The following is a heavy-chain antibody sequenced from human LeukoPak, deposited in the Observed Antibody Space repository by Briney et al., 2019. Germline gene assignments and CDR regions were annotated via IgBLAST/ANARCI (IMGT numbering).Heavy chain of an antibody. CDR2: IYWDDHE. J-gene: IGHJ5*02. CDR3: AHRPLTMKPKLYNWFDP. Sequence: SGPTLVHPTPPLTLTCSFSGFSLSTRPAGVGWIRQPPVKALEWLALIYWDDHERYIPSLKSRLTITKDTYKNQVVLTMTNMDPVDTATYYCAHRPLTMKPKLYNWFDPWGQGTLVTVSS. V-gene: IGHV2-5*02. CDR1: GFSLSTRPAG. D-gene: IGHD4/OR15-4a*01.